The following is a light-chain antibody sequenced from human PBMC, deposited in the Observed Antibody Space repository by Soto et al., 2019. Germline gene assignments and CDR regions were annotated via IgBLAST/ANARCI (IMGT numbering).Light chain of an antibody. CDR1: QDISIW. Sequence: DIQMTQSPSSVSASVGDRVTITCRASQDISIWLAWDQQKPGQAPKLLIYAASSLQSGVPSRFSGSGRGSGFTLTITSLQPEDCATSFCQHGCSGLPHAFSGGAKVEIK. CDR2: AAS. J-gene: IGKJ4*01. V-gene: IGKV1D-12*01. CDR3: QHGCSGLPHA.